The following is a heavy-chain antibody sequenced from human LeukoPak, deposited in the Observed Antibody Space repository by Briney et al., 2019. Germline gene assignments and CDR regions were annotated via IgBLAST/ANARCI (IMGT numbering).Heavy chain of an antibody. Sequence: GGSLRLSCAASGFAFSVYAMSWLRQPPGKGLEWVSTINANSGTTSYAASVRGRFTISRDNSKNTLYLQLNTLRADDKATYYCAKPISGGLAVTADWFHPWGQGTLVTVSS. CDR1: GFAFSVYA. D-gene: IGHD6-19*01. V-gene: IGHV3-23*01. CDR3: AKPISGGLAVTADWFHP. J-gene: IGHJ5*01. CDR2: INANSGTT.